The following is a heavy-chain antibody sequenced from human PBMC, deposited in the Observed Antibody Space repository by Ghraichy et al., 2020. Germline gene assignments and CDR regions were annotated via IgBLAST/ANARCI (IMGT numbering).Heavy chain of an antibody. V-gene: IGHV1-69*04. CDR2: IVPVLGVT. CDR1: GGPFSSYP. J-gene: IGHJ6*03. CDR3: TRDAMHSSYYYMDV. D-gene: IGHD2-2*01. Sequence: SVKVSCKASGGPFSSYPVSWVRQAPGQGLEWMGRIVPVLGVTNYARKFQARVTITADESTAYLEMRSLKSEDTAVYYCTRDAMHSSYYYMDVWGKGATVIVSS.